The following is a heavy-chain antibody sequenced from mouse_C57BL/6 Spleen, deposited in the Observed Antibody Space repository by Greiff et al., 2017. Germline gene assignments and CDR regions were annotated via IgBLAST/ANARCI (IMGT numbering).Heavy chain of an antibody. D-gene: IGHD2-5*01. CDR2: FYPGSGSI. Sequence: QVHVKQSGAELVKPGASVKLSCKASGYTFTEYTIHWVKQRSGQGLEWIGWFYPGSGSIKYNEKFKDKATLTADKSSSTVYMELSRLTSEDSAVYFCERHEDPYYSNYVWFAYWGQGTLVTVAA. CDR1: GYTFTEYT. CDR3: ERHEDPYYSNYVWFAY. V-gene: IGHV1-62-2*01. J-gene: IGHJ3*01.